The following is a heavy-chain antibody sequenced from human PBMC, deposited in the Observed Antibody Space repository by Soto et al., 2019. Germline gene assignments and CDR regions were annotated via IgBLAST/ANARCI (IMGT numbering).Heavy chain of an antibody. CDR3: ARIDLLCVQWLVRNFAFYI. D-gene: IGHD6-19*01. Sequence: GENLRLSCAASGFTFSSYWMSWVRQAPGKGLEWVANIKQDGSEKYYVDSVKGRFTISRDNAKNPLYLQMNSLRAEDTAVYYCARIDLLCVQWLVRNFAFYICGQGTMVIVSS. CDR1: GFTFSSYW. J-gene: IGHJ3*02. CDR2: IKQDGSEK. V-gene: IGHV3-7*01.